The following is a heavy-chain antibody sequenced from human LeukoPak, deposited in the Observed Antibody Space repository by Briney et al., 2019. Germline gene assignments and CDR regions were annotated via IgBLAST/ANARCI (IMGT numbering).Heavy chain of an antibody. CDR3: AKDNTTSVTYYYYGMDV. CDR1: GFTFSSYG. D-gene: IGHD2/OR15-2a*01. V-gene: IGHV3-30*02. CDR2: IRHVGSNK. Sequence: GGSLRLSCAASGFTFSSYGMHWVRQAPGKGLEWVAFIRHVGSNKYYADSVKGRFTISRDNSKNTLYLQMNSLRAEDTAVYYCAKDNTTSVTYYYYGMDVWGQGTTVTVSS. J-gene: IGHJ6*02.